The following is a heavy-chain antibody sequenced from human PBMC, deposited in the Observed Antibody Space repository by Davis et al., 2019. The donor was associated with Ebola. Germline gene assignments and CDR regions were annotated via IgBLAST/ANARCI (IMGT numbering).Heavy chain of an antibody. CDR1: GFTFSSYA. CDR2: ISYDGSNK. D-gene: IGHD3-3*01. V-gene: IGHV3-30*04. CDR3: ARGFYDFWSGYP. Sequence: GGSLRLSCAASGFTFSSYAMHWVRQAPGKGLEWVAVISYDGSNKYYADSVKGRFTISRDNSKNTLYLQMNSLRAEDTAVYYCARGFYDFWSGYPCGQGTLVTVSS. J-gene: IGHJ5*02.